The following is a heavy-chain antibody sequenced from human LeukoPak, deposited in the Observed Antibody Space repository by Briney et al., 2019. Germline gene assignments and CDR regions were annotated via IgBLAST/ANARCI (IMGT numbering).Heavy chain of an antibody. Sequence: ASVKVSCKASGYNFRVYDINWVRQATGQGLEWMGWMNPNSANTGYAHKFQGRVTMTRNTSISTAYMELSSLRSEDTAVYYCATDRRGSNDYWGQGTLVTVSS. CDR2: MNPNSANT. CDR1: GYNFRVYD. CDR3: ATDRRGSNDY. J-gene: IGHJ4*02. V-gene: IGHV1-8*02. D-gene: IGHD3-10*01.